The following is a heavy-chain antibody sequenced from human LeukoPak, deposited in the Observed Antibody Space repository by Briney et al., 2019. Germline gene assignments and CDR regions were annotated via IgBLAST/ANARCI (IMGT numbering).Heavy chain of an antibody. CDR3: AATLVGELPRT. V-gene: IGHV1-58*01. CDR2: IVVGSGNT. Sequence: TPVKVSCKASGFTFTSSAVQWVRQARGQRLEWIGWIVVGSGNTNYAQKFQERVTITRDMSTSTAYMELSSLRSEDTAVYYCAATLVGELPRTWGQGTLVTVSS. J-gene: IGHJ5*02. CDR1: GFTFTSSA. D-gene: IGHD1-26*01.